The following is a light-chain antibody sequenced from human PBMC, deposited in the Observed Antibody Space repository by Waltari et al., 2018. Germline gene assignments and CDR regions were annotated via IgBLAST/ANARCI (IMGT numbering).Light chain of an antibody. Sequence: EVVMTQSPTTLSVSPGERATLSCRASQSVSSYLAWYQQKPSQAPRLLIYAASTRATGVPARFSGSGSGTEFTLTISSLQSEDFAVYYCQQYSNWPPLTFGGGTKVEIK. CDR3: QQYSNWPPLT. CDR1: QSVSSY. CDR2: AAS. V-gene: IGKV3-15*01. J-gene: IGKJ4*01.